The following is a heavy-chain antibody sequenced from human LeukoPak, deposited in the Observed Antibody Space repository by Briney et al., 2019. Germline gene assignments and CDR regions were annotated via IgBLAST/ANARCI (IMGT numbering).Heavy chain of an antibody. D-gene: IGHD6-6*01. Sequence: GRSLRLSCAASGFTFSSYGMHWVRQPTGKGLEWVSAIGTAGDPYYADSVKGRFTISRETANNSLYLQMNSLTGGDTAVYYCARASSSSLDYWGQGTLVTVSS. CDR2: IGTAGDP. V-gene: IGHV3-13*05. CDR1: GFTFSSYG. J-gene: IGHJ4*02. CDR3: ARASSSSLDY.